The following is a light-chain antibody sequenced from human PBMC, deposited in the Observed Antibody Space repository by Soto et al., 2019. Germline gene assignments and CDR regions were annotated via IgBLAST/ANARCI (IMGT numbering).Light chain of an antibody. J-gene: IGLJ3*02. CDR1: SSNIGAGYD. V-gene: IGLV1-40*01. CDR2: GNS. Sequence: QSVLTQPPSVSGAPGQRVTIYCTGSSSNIGAGYDVHWYQQLPGTAHKLLIYGNSNRPSGVPDRFSGSKSGTSASLAITGLRAEDEADYYCQSYDSSLSGWVFGGGTKLTVL. CDR3: QSYDSSLSGWV.